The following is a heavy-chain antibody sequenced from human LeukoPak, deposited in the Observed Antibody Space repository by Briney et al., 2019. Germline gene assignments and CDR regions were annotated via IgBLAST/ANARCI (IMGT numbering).Heavy chain of an antibody. J-gene: IGHJ6*03. V-gene: IGHV1-8*01. CDR1: GYTLTSYD. CDR3: ARAYDFWSGSHTERVHGYYYMDV. CDR2: MNPNSGRT. Sequence: ASVNVSCKASGYTLTSYDINWVRQATGQGLEWMGWMNPNSGRTGYAQNFQGRITITRNTSISTAYMELSSLRSEDTAVYYCARAYDFWSGSHTERVHGYYYMDVWGKGTTVTVSS. D-gene: IGHD3-3*01.